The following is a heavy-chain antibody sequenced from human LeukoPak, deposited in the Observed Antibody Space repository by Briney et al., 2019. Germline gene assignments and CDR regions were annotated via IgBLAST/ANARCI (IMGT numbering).Heavy chain of an antibody. J-gene: IGHJ4*01. CDR1: GFTFSEYS. Sequence: PGGSLRLSCAASGFTFSEYSMNWVRQAPGKGLEWVSTLSGSGITTYYADSVKGRFTISRDNSKNTLYLQMNSLRAEDTAVYYCAKGIYSSGWSYFDYWGHGTLATVSS. CDR2: LSGSGITT. V-gene: IGHV3-23*01. CDR3: AKGIYSSGWSYFDY. D-gene: IGHD6-19*01.